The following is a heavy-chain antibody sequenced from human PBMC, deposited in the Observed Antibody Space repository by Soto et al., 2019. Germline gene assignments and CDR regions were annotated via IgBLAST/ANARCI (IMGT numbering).Heavy chain of an antibody. D-gene: IGHD4-17*01. Sequence: ASVKVSCKASGGPFSSYTISWVRQAPGQGLEWMGRIIPILDIPSYAQKFQGRVTITADKSTSTAYMELSSLRSEDTAVYYCARAPSATVTFWYFDLWGRGTLVTVSS. J-gene: IGHJ2*01. CDR1: GGPFSSYT. CDR2: IIPILDIP. V-gene: IGHV1-69*02. CDR3: ARAPSATVTFWYFDL.